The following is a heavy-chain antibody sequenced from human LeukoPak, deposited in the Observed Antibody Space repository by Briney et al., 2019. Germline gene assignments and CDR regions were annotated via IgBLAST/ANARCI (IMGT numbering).Heavy chain of an antibody. CDR2: ISYDGRPK. V-gene: IGHV3-30*03. CDR3: ASDTASGFDY. J-gene: IGHJ4*02. D-gene: IGHD5-18*01. CDR1: GFTFSSYG. Sequence: QPGGSLRLSCAASGFTFSSYGMHWVRQAPGKGRGWGAVISYDGRPKYYGDSVEGRFTISRDNPTNTLYLKMNSVRDDDTAVYYWASDTASGFDYWGQGTLVTVSS.